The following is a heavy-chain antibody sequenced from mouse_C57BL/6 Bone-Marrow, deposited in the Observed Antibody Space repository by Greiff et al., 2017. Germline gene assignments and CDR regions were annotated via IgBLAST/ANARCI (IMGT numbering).Heavy chain of an antibody. Sequence: EVKLVESEGGLVQPGSSMKLSCTASGFTFSDYYMAWVRPVPEKGLEWVANINYDGSSTYYLDSLKSRFIISRDNAKNILYLQMSSLKSEDTATYYCARDKDYYGSSYGFAYWGQGTLVTVSA. J-gene: IGHJ3*01. CDR1: GFTFSDYY. D-gene: IGHD1-1*01. V-gene: IGHV5-16*01. CDR2: INYDGSST. CDR3: ARDKDYYGSSYGFAY.